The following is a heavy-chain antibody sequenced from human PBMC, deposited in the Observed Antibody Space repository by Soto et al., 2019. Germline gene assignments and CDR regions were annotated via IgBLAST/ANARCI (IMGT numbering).Heavy chain of an antibody. D-gene: IGHD4-17*01. Sequence: GSLRLSCKASGFSFVDYTMSWFRQAPGGGLEWVSFVRSKAYGGTTEYAASVVGRFSISRDDSKSIAYLQMDNLKTEDTGVYYCARDLASYDHADLYGMEACGHGTTVTVSS. J-gene: IGHJ6*02. CDR3: ARDLASYDHADLYGMEA. CDR2: VRSKAYGGTT. V-gene: IGHV3-49*03. CDR1: GFSFVDYT.